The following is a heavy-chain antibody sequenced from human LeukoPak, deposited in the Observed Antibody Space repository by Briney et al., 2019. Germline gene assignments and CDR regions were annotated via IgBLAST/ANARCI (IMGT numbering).Heavy chain of an antibody. Sequence: ASVKVSCKASGYTFTGYYMHWVRQAPGQGPEWMGWINPNSGGTNYAQKFQGRVTMTRDTSISTAYMELSRLRSDDTAVYYCARDPGTAMDKDYYYYYMDVWGKGTTVTVSS. CDR1: GYTFTGYY. CDR3: ARDPGTAMDKDYYYYYMDV. J-gene: IGHJ6*03. CDR2: INPNSGGT. D-gene: IGHD5-18*01. V-gene: IGHV1-2*02.